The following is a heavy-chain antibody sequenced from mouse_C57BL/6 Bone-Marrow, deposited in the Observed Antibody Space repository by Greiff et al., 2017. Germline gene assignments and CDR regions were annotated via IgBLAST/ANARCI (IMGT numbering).Heavy chain of an antibody. J-gene: IGHJ1*03. D-gene: IGHD2-4*01. CDR3: ARHGRYDCDGDWYVDV. V-gene: IGHV5-2*01. CDR1: EYEFPSHD. CDR2: INSAGGST. Sequence: EVKLVESGGGLVQPGESLKLSCESNEYEFPSHDMSWVRKTPEKRLELVAAINSAGGSTYYPDTMERRFIISRDNTKKTLYLQMSSLRSEDTALYYCARHGRYDCDGDWYVDVWGTGTTVTVSS.